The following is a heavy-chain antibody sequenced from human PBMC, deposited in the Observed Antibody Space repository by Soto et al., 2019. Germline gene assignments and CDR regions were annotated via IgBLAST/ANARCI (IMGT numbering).Heavy chain of an antibody. CDR3: ASSRANYYDSSGPSDY. CDR1: GGTFSSYT. D-gene: IGHD3-22*01. Sequence: QVQLVQSGAEVKKPGSSVKVSCKASGGTFSSYTISWVRQAPGQGLEWMGRIIPILGIANYAQKFQGRVTITADKSTSTAYLELSSLRSEDTALYYCASSRANYYDSSGPSDYWGQRTVVTVSS. CDR2: IIPILGIA. J-gene: IGHJ4*02. V-gene: IGHV1-69*02.